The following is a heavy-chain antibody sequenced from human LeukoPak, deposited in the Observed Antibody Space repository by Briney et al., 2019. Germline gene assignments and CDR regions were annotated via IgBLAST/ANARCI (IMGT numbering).Heavy chain of an antibody. CDR1: GGSISSYY. V-gene: IGHV4-59*01. D-gene: IGHD5-24*01. Sequence: SETLSLTCTVSGGSISSYYWSWIRQPPGKGLEWIGYIYYSGSTNYNPSLKSRVTISVDTSKNQFSLKLSSVTAADTAVYYCARDRGGDGCNDYYFDYWGQGTLVTVSS. CDR2: IYYSGST. CDR3: ARDRGGDGCNDYYFDY. J-gene: IGHJ4*02.